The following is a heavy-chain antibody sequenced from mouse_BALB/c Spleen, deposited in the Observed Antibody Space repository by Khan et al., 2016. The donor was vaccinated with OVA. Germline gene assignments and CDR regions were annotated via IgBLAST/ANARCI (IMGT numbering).Heavy chain of an antibody. V-gene: IGHV5-6*01. CDR1: GFTFSTYG. D-gene: IGHD1-1*02. J-gene: IGHJ3*01. CDR2: ISSGGHYT. Sequence: EVELVESGGDLVKTGGSLKLSCAASGFTFSTYGMSCVRPTPDKRLEWVATISSGGHYTYYIDSVKGRFTISRDNAKNILYLQMTSQSSEDTAMNYCARLTYYYNSEGFAYWGQGTLVTVSA. CDR3: ARLTYYYNSEGFAY.